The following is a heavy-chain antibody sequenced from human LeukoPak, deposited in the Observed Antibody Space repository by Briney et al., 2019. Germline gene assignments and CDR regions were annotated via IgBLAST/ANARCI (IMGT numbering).Heavy chain of an antibody. CDR2: IYYSGST. CDR1: GXSISSSSYY. Sequence: SETLSLTCTVSGXSISSSSYYWGWIRQPPGKGLEWIGSIYYSGSTYYNPSLKSRVTISVDTSKNQFSLKLSSVTAADAAVYYCARTYYYGSLYYWGQGTLVTVSS. D-gene: IGHD3-10*01. J-gene: IGHJ4*02. CDR3: ARTYYYGSLYY. V-gene: IGHV4-39*01.